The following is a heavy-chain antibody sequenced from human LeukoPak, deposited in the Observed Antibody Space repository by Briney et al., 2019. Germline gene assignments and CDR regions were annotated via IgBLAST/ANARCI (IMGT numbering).Heavy chain of an antibody. CDR1: GYTFSDFY. CDR3: VRPSQVRHDSGGYLDY. Sequence: GGSLRLSCAASGYTFSDFYMTWIRQAPGKGLEWISYISSSGSTIYYADSVKGRFTISRDNAKNSLFLQMNSLRVEDTAVYYCVRPSQVRHDSGGYLDYWGRGTLVTVAS. J-gene: IGHJ4*02. D-gene: IGHD3-22*01. V-gene: IGHV3-11*01. CDR2: ISSSGSTI.